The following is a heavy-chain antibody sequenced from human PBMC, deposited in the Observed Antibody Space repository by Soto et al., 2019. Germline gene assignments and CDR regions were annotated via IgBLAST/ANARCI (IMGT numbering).Heavy chain of an antibody. Sequence: ASVKVSCKASVYTFTTYGISWVRRAPGQGLEWMGWISAYNGNTNYAQKLQGRVTMTTDTSTSKAYMELRSLRSDDTVVYYSAAVLITGTTSYFDYWGQGTLVPVSS. J-gene: IGHJ4*02. D-gene: IGHD1-7*01. V-gene: IGHV1-18*01. CDR2: ISAYNGNT. CDR3: AAVLITGTTSYFDY. CDR1: VYTFTTYG.